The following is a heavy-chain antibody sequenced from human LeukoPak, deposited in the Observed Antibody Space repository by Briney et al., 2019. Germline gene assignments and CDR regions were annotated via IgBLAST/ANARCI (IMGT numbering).Heavy chain of an antibody. V-gene: IGHV1-69*04. CDR2: IIPIFAIV. D-gene: IGHD3-22*01. CDR1: GGTFSSYA. J-gene: IGHJ4*02. Sequence: SVKVSCKASGGTFSSYAISWVRQAPGQGLEWIGRIIPIFAIVNYAQNSQGRVTITADKSTNTAYMELSSLRFEDTAFYYCARADSSGYSLDENFDYWGQGTLVTVSS. CDR3: ARADSSGYSLDENFDY.